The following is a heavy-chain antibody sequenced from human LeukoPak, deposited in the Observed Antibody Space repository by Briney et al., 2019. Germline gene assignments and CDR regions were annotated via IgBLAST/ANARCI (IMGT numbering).Heavy chain of an antibody. CDR2: IWYDGSNK. J-gene: IGHJ4*02. D-gene: IGHD2-21*02. Sequence: GRSLRLSCAASGFTFSSYGMHWVRQAPGKRLEWVAVIWYDGSNKYYADSVKGRFTISRDNSKNTLYLQMNSLRAEDTAVYYCARRAYCGGDCYPGAIDYWGQGTLVTVSS. CDR1: GFTFSSYG. V-gene: IGHV3-33*01. CDR3: ARRAYCGGDCYPGAIDY.